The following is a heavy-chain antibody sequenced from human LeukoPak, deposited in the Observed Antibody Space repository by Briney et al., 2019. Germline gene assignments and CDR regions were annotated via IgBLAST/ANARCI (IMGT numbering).Heavy chain of an antibody. Sequence: SETLSLTCTVSGGSISSSSYYWGWIRQPPGKGLEWIGSIYYSGSTYYNPSLKSRVTISVDTSKNQFSLKLSSVTAADTAVYYCARHARQWLGHFDYWGQGTLVTVSS. J-gene: IGHJ4*02. V-gene: IGHV4-39*01. CDR3: ARHARQWLGHFDY. CDR1: GGSISSSSYY. CDR2: IYYSGST. D-gene: IGHD6-19*01.